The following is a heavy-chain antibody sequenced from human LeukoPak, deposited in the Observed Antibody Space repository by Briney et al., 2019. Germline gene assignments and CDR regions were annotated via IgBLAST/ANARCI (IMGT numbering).Heavy chain of an antibody. Sequence: SETLSLTCTVSGYSISSGYYWGWIRQPPGKGLEWIGSIYYSGSTYYNPSLKSRVTISVDTSKNQFSLKLSSVTAADTAVYYCARVRSHFDYWGQGTLVTVSS. CDR1: GYSISSGYY. V-gene: IGHV4-38-2*02. J-gene: IGHJ4*02. CDR3: ARVRSHFDY. CDR2: IYYSGST.